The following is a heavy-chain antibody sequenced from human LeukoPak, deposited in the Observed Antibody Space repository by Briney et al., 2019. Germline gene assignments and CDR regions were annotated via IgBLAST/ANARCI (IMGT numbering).Heavy chain of an antibody. Sequence: PGGSLRLSCAASGFTFSSYWMHWVRQAPGKGLEWVSAISGSGGSTYYADSVKGRFTISRDNSKNTLYLQMNSLRAEDTAVYYCAKDEGCGWFGAQHAFDIWGQGTMVTVSS. D-gene: IGHD3-10*01. CDR2: ISGSGGST. V-gene: IGHV3-23*01. CDR3: AKDEGCGWFGAQHAFDI. J-gene: IGHJ3*02. CDR1: GFTFSSYW.